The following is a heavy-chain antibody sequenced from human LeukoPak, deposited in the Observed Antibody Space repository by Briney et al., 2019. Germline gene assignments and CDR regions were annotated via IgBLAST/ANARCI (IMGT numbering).Heavy chain of an antibody. V-gene: IGHV3-23*01. J-gene: IGHJ4*02. Sequence: GGSLRLSCAASGFTFSSYAMSWVRQAPGKGLEWVSAISGSGGSTYYADSVKGRFTISRDNSKNTLYLQMNSLRAEDTAVYYCAKAGGGFTFGGVIVNFDYWGQGTLVTVSS. CDR1: GFTFSSYA. CDR2: ISGSGGST. D-gene: IGHD3-16*02. CDR3: AKAGGGFTFGGVIVNFDY.